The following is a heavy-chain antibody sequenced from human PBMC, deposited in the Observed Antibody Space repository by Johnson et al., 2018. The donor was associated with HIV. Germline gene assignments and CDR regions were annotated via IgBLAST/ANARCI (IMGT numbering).Heavy chain of an antibody. J-gene: IGHJ3*02. CDR1: GFTFSSYW. CDR2: IKSKTDGGTT. CDR3: TSERGRYYDSSNDAFDI. Sequence: VQLVESGGGVVQPGRSLRLSCAASGFTFSSYWMHWVRQAPGKGLVWVGHIKSKTDGGTTDYAAPVKGGFTISRDDSKNTLYLQMNSLKTEDSAVYYCTSERGRYYDSSNDAFDIWGQGTMVTVSS. D-gene: IGHD3-22*01. V-gene: IGHV3-15*01.